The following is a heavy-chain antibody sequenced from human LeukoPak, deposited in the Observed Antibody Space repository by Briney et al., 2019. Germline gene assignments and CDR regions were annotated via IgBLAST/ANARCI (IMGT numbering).Heavy chain of an antibody. J-gene: IGHJ3*02. Sequence: GGTLRLSCAASGFTSSSYAMSWVRQAPGKGLEWVSAISGSGGSTYYADSVKGRFTISRDNSKNTLYLQMNSLRAEDTAVYYCAKVSGGGGSSNAFDIWGQGTMVTVSS. D-gene: IGHD2-15*01. CDR3: AKVSGGGGSSNAFDI. CDR2: ISGSGGST. V-gene: IGHV3-23*01. CDR1: GFTSSSYA.